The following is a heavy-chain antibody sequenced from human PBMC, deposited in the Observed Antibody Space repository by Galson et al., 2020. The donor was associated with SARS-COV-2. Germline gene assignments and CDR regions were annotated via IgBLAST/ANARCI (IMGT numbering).Heavy chain of an antibody. V-gene: IGHV3-33*01. J-gene: IGHJ6*02. Sequence: GGSLRLSCAASGFTFSSYGMHWVRQAPGKGLEWVAVIWYDGSNKYYADSVKGRFTISRDNSKNTLYLQMNSLRAEDTAVYYCAREGDCTNGVCYGMDVWGQGTTVTVAS. D-gene: IGHD2-8*01. CDR2: IWYDGSNK. CDR1: GFTFSSYG. CDR3: AREGDCTNGVCYGMDV.